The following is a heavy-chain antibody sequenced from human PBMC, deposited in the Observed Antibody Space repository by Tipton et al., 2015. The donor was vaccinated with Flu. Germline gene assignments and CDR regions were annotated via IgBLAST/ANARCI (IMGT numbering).Heavy chain of an antibody. Sequence: TLSLTCSVSGDSIGSQYFWGWIRQPPGKGLEWIGGIHHSGSTYYNPSLKSRVTILIDTSKNRFSLKLNSVTAADTAVFYCARSEGISVAGSALWYFDLWGRGTPVTVSS. J-gene: IGHJ2*01. CDR2: IHHSGST. D-gene: IGHD6-19*01. CDR1: GDSIGSQYF. V-gene: IGHV4-38-2*01. CDR3: ARSEGISVAGSALWYFDL.